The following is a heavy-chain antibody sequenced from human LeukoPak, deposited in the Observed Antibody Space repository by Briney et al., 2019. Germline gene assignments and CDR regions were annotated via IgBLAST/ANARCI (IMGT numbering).Heavy chain of an antibody. J-gene: IGHJ4*02. CDR1: GFTFSSYA. CDR3: VTNYKPHDY. V-gene: IGHV3-23*01. Sequence: GGSLRLSCAASGFTFSSYAMSWVRQAPGKGLEWVSVISDSGGSTYYVDFVKGRFTISRDNSKNTLYLQMHSLRAEDTAVYYCVTNYKPHDYWGQGTLVTVSS. D-gene: IGHD3-10*01. CDR2: ISDSGGST.